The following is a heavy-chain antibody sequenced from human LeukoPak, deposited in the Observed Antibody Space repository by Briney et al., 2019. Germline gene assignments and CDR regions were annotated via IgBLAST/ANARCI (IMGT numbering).Heavy chain of an antibody. CDR2: IYTDGST. J-gene: IGHJ4*02. D-gene: IGHD3-16*01. CDR1: GFTFSSYA. CDR3: ARDRPHGGVGDFDS. Sequence: GGSLRLSCAASGFTFSSYAMSWVRQAPGRGLEWVSAIYTDGSTYYADSVRGRFTISRDTSKNTLFLQMNSLRAEDTAVYYCARDRPHGGVGDFDSWGQGTLVTVSS. V-gene: IGHV3-66*01.